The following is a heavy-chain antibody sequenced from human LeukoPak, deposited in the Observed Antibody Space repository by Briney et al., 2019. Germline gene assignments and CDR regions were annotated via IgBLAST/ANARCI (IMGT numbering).Heavy chain of an antibody. CDR1: GGSFSGYY. D-gene: IGHD2-2*01. CDR3: ARGRGCSSTSCYAHYYYYMDV. Sequence: PSETLSLTCAVYGGSFSGYYWSWIRQPPGKGLEWIGEINHSGSTNYNPSLKSRVTISVDTSKNQSSLKLSSVTAADTAVYYCARGRGCSSTSCYAHYYYYMDVWGKGTTVTVSS. V-gene: IGHV4-34*01. CDR2: INHSGST. J-gene: IGHJ6*03.